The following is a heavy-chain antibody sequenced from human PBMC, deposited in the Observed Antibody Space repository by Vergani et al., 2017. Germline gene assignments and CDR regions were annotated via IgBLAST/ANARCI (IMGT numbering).Heavy chain of an antibody. J-gene: IGHJ6*03. CDR1: GYTFTGYY. CDR3: ARVTRIAPHPGPSYYYYDMDV. D-gene: IGHD6-6*01. CDR2: INPNSGGT. V-gene: IGHV1-2*02. Sequence: QVQLVQSGAEVKKPGASVKVSCKASGYTFTGYYMHWVRQAPGQGLEWMGWINPNSGGTNYALKFQGRVTMTRDTSISTAYMELSRLRSDDTAVYYCARVTRIAPHPGPSYYYYDMDVWGKGTTVTVSS.